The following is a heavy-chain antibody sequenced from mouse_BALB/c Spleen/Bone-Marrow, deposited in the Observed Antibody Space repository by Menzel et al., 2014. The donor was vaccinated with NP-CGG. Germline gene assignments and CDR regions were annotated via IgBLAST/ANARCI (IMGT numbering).Heavy chain of an antibody. CDR3: ARLGYYGWFAN. V-gene: IGHV4-1*02. J-gene: IGHJ3*01. D-gene: IGHD2-3*01. Sequence: EVQGVESGGGLVQPGGSLKLSCAASGFDFSSYWMSWVRQAPGKGLEWIGEINPDSNTINYTPSLKDKFIISRDNAKNTLYLQVSKVRSEDTALYYCARLGYYGWFANWGQGTLVTVSA. CDR1: GFDFSSYW. CDR2: INPDSNTI.